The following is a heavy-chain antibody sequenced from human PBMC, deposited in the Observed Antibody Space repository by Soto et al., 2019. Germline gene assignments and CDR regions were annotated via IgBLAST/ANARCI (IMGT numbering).Heavy chain of an antibody. Sequence: PGGSLRLSCAASGFTLSSYWMSWVRQAPGKGLEWAANIKQDGIEKYYVDSVRGRFTISRDNGQNSLFLQMDSLRAEDTAVYYCAREGGNYIDYWGQGSLVTVS. V-gene: IGHV3-7*03. CDR2: IKQDGIEK. CDR1: GFTLSSYW. CDR3: AREGGNYIDY. J-gene: IGHJ4*02.